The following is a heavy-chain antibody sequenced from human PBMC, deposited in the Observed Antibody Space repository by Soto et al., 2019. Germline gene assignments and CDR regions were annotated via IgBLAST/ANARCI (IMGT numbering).Heavy chain of an antibody. J-gene: IGHJ5*02. V-gene: IGHV4-59*01. CDR2: IYYSGST. CDR1: GRVYITYD. CDR3: ARVREYYDFWSGPTKGSNWFDP. D-gene: IGHD3-3*01. Sequence: TCTGRGRVYITYDCVWIRKHPGKGLEWIGYIYYSGSTNYNPSLKSRVTISVDTSKNQFSLKLSSVTAADTAVYYCARVREYYDFWSGPTKGSNWFDPWGQGTLVTVSS.